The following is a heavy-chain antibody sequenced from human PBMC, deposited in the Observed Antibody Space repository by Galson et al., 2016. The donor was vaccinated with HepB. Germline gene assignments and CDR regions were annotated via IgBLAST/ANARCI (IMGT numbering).Heavy chain of an antibody. CDR3: AKDRGGRVDTGTLDY. Sequence: SLRLSCAASGFTFSSYCMHWVRQAPGEGLEWVSGIGGSDTGTYYADSVRGRFTISRDNSKNTLYLQMNSLRAGDAAVYYCAKDRGGRVDTGTLDYWGQGTLVTVSS. CDR2: IGGSDTGT. CDR1: GFTFSSYC. V-gene: IGHV3-23*01. D-gene: IGHD5-18*01. J-gene: IGHJ4*02.